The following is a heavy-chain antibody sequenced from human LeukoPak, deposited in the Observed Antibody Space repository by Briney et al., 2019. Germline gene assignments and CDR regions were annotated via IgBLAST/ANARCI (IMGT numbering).Heavy chain of an antibody. CDR2: ISGSGGST. Sequence: GGSLRLSCAASGFTFSSYAMSWVRQAPGKGLEWVSAISGSGGSTYYADSVKGRFTISRDNSKNALYLQMNSLRAEDTAVYYCAKDMITFGGVIATFDYWGQGTLVTVSS. CDR3: AKDMITFGGVIATFDY. CDR1: GFTFSSYA. D-gene: IGHD3-16*02. J-gene: IGHJ4*02. V-gene: IGHV3-23*01.